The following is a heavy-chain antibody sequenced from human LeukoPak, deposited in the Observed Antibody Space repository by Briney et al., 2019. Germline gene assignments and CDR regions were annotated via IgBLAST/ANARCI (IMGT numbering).Heavy chain of an antibody. CDR1: GGSISSYY. D-gene: IGHD2-2*01. Sequence: PSETLSLTCTVSGGSISSYYWSWIRQPAGKGLEWIGRTYTSGSTNYNPSLKSRVTMSVDTSKNQFSLKLSSVTAADTAVYYCARDKVVVVPAASMGHNWFDPWGQGTLVTVSS. CDR2: TYTSGST. J-gene: IGHJ5*02. CDR3: ARDKVVVVPAASMGHNWFDP. V-gene: IGHV4-4*07.